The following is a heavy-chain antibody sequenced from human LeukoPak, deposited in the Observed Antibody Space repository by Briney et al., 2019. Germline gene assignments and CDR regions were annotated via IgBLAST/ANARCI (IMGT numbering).Heavy chain of an antibody. CDR2: IYYSGST. V-gene: IGHV4-59*08. Sequence: PSETLSLTCTVSGGSISSYYWSWIRQPPGKGLESIGYIYYSGSTNYNPSLKSRVTISVDTSKNQFSLKLSSVTAADTAVYYCAGDYGGYYLDYWGQGTLVTVSS. CDR3: AGDYGGYYLDY. J-gene: IGHJ4*02. CDR1: GGSISSYY. D-gene: IGHD4-17*01.